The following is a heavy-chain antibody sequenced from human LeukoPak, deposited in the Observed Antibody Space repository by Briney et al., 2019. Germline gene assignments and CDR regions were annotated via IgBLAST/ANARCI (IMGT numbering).Heavy chain of an antibody. CDR3: ARHGWGYSYGHLNY. Sequence: PSETLSLTCTVSGGSISSYYWSWIRQPPGKGLEWIGYIYYSGTTNYNPSLRSRVTISVDTSKNQFSLKLNSVTAADTAVYYCARHGWGYSYGHLNYWGQGTLVTVSS. CDR1: GGSISSYY. V-gene: IGHV4-59*08. J-gene: IGHJ4*02. CDR2: IYYSGTT. D-gene: IGHD5-18*01.